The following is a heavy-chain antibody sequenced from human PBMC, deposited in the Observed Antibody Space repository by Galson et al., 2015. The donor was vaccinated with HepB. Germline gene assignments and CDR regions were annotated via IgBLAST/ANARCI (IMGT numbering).Heavy chain of an antibody. V-gene: IGHV5-51*01. J-gene: IGHJ3*02. D-gene: IGHD3-22*01. Sequence: QSGAEVKKPGESLKISCKGSGYSFTSYWIGWVRQMPGKGLEWMGIIYPGDSDTRYSPSFQGQVTISADKSISTAYLQWSSLKASDTAMYYCARPRSYYDSSGYFGAFDIWGQGTMVTVSS. CDR1: GYSFTSYW. CDR3: ARPRSYYDSSGYFGAFDI. CDR2: IYPGDSDT.